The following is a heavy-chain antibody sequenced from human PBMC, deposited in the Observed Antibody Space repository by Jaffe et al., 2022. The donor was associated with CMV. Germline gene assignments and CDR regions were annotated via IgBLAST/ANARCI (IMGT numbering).Heavy chain of an antibody. CDR3: ARGSSIVSSWQYPAEKNYYGMDV. D-gene: IGHD6-13*01. CDR2: VSGNGVDK. Sequence: EVQLVESGGGLVKPGGSLRLSCAASGFTLSGYRINWVRQAPGKGLEWVSIVSGNGVDKYYADSVMGRFTISRDNAENSVYLQMNSLRREDTAVYYCARGSSIVSSWQYPAEKNYYGMDVWGQGTTVTVSS. V-gene: IGHV3-21*02. J-gene: IGHJ6*02. CDR1: GFTLSGYR.